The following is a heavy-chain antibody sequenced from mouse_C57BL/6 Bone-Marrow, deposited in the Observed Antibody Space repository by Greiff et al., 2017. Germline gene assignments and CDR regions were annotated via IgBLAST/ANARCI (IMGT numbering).Heavy chain of an antibody. CDR2: IDPSDSYP. CDR3: ARERGFLYYFDY. Sequence: QVQLQQPGAELVKPGASVKLSCKASGYTFTSYWMQWVKQRPGQGLEWIGEIDPSDSYPNYNQKFKGKATLTVDTSSSTAYMQLSSLTSEDSAVYYCARERGFLYYFDYWGQGTTLTVSS. V-gene: IGHV1-50*01. J-gene: IGHJ2*01. CDR1: GYTFTSYW.